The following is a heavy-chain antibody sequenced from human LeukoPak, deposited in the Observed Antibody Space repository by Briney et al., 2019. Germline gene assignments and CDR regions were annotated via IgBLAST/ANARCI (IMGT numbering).Heavy chain of an antibody. V-gene: IGHV4-59*01. CDR3: ARVSLYCTNGVCSASNWFDP. CDR2: IYYSGST. D-gene: IGHD2-8*01. Sequence: SETLSLTCAVYGGSFSGYYWSWIRQPPGKGLEWIGYIYYSGSTNYNPSLKSRVTISVDTSKNQFSLKLSSVTAADTAVYYCARVSLYCTNGVCSASNWFDPWGQGTLVTVSS. J-gene: IGHJ5*02. CDR1: GGSFSGYY.